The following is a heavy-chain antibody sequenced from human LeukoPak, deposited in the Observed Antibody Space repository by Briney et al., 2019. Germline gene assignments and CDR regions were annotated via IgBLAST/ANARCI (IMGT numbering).Heavy chain of an antibody. CDR1: GFTFSDYY. CDR3: ARETERDWFDP. J-gene: IGHJ5*02. Sequence: GESLRLSCAASGFTFSDYYMSWIRQAPGKGLEWVSYISSSGSTIYYADSVKGRFTISRDNAKNSLYLQMNSLRAEDTAVYYCARETERDWFDPWGQGTLVTVSS. CDR2: ISSSGSTI. D-gene: IGHD1-1*01. V-gene: IGHV3-11*01.